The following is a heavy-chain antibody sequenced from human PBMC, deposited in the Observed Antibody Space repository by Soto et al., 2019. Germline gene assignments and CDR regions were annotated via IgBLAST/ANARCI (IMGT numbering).Heavy chain of an antibody. CDR2: ISSTSSFT. CDR1: GFTFSDSY. J-gene: IGHJ4*02. Sequence: QVQLVESGGGLVKPGGSLRLSCVASGFTFSDSYMSWVRQAPGKGLEWVSYISSTSSFTDYAESVKGRFIISRDNAKNSLFLQMNSLRAEDTALYYCARRDGYNYFDFWGQGNRVSVSS. V-gene: IGHV3-11*06. D-gene: IGHD5-12*01. CDR3: ARRDGYNYFDF.